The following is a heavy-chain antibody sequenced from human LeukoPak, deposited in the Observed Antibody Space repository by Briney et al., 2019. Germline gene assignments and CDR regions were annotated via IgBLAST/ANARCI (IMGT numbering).Heavy chain of an antibody. CDR3: ARSIAVAGKDAFDI. CDR2: IYYSGST. Sequence: SETLSLTCTVSGGPISSSSYYWGWIRQPPGKGLEWIGSIYYSGSTYYNPSLKSRVTMSVDTSKNQFSLKLSSVTAADTAVYYCARSIAVAGKDAFDIWGQGTMVTVSS. D-gene: IGHD6-19*01. J-gene: IGHJ3*02. CDR1: GGPISSSSYY. V-gene: IGHV4-39*07.